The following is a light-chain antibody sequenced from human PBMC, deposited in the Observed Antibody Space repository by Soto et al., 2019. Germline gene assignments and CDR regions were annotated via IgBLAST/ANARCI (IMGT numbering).Light chain of an antibody. Sequence: DSVLTQSPGTLSLSPGERATLSCRASQIVSSYLAWYQQKPGQAPRLLIYDASNRATGIPARFSGSGSGTDFTLTISSLEPEDFAVYYCQQRSNWLTFGGGTKVDIK. J-gene: IGKJ4*01. CDR2: DAS. V-gene: IGKV3-11*01. CDR1: QIVSSY. CDR3: QQRSNWLT.